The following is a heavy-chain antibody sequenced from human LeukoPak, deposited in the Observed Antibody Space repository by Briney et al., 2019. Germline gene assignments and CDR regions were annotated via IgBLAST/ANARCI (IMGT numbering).Heavy chain of an antibody. Sequence: PSETLSLTCAVYGGSFSGYYWSWIRQPPGKGLEWTGEINHSGSTNYNPSLKSRVTISVDTSKNQFSLKLSSVTAADTAVYYCARHFQGYYMDVWGKGTTVTVSS. CDR3: ARHFQGYYMDV. J-gene: IGHJ6*03. CDR1: GGSFSGYY. CDR2: INHSGST. V-gene: IGHV4-34*01.